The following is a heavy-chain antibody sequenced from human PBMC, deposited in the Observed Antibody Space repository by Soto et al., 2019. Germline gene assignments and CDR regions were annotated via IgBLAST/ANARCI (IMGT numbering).Heavy chain of an antibody. J-gene: IGHJ6*02. CDR1: GFTFSSYS. V-gene: IGHV3-21*01. D-gene: IGHD2-15*01. CDR3: ARDLISTMVAATGYYYYGMDV. Sequence: GGSLRLSCAASGFTFSSYSMNWVRQAPGKGLEWVSSISSSSSYIYYADSVKGRFTISRDNAKNSLYLQMNSLRAEDTAVYYCARDLISTMVAATGYYYYGMDVWGQGTTVTVSS. CDR2: ISSSSSYI.